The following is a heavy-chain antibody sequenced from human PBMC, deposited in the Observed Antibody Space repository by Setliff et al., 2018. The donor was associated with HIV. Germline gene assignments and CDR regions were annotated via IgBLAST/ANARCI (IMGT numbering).Heavy chain of an antibody. CDR1: GFTFSSYS. CDR3: TKDHLSGWASDC. J-gene: IGHJ4*02. Sequence: GSLRLSCAASGFTFSSYSMNWVRQAPGEGLDWVSYTSSSGATIYYADSVKGRFTIYRDNTKNSLYLQMNILRVEDTAMYYCTKDHLSGWASDCWGQGTLVTVSS. V-gene: IGHV3-48*04. CDR2: TSSSGATI. D-gene: IGHD6-19*01.